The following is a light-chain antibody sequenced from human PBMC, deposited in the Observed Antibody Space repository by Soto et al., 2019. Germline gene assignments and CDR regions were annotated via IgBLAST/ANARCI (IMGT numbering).Light chain of an antibody. CDR2: GAS. CDR1: QSVSNNY. CDR3: QQSYTTPVYS. V-gene: IGKV3-20*01. Sequence: EIVLTQSPGTLSLSPGERATLSCRASQSVSNNYLAWYQQKPGQAPRLLIYGASNRATGIPARFSGSGSGTDFTLTISNLQPEDFATYFCQQSYTTPVYSFGQGTKVDIK. J-gene: IGKJ2*01.